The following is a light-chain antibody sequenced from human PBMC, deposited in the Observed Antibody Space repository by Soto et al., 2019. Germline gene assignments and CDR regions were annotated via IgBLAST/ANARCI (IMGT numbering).Light chain of an antibody. V-gene: IGKV1-16*01. CDR2: EAS. Sequence: DIQMTQSPSSLSASVGDTVTITCRASQGISNFLAWFQQKPGKAPTSLISEASSLQSGVPSRFGGSGSGTDFTLTNSSLQPEDFATYYCQQYHSYPVTFGGGTKVEIK. CDR1: QGISNF. CDR3: QQYHSYPVT. J-gene: IGKJ4*01.